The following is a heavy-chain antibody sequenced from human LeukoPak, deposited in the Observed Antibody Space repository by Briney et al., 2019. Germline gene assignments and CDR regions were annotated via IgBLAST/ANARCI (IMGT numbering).Heavy chain of an antibody. CDR1: GYTFTNYA. CDR2: INTNTGIP. CDR3: ARDLVSAGFDI. D-gene: IGHD6-6*01. V-gene: IGHV7-4-1*02. Sequence: ASVKVSCKASGYTFTNYAMNWVRQAPGQGLELMGWINTNTGIPTYAQGFAGRFVFSLDTSVTTAYLQITSLKAEDTAVYYCARDLVSAGFDIWGQGTMVTVSS. J-gene: IGHJ3*02.